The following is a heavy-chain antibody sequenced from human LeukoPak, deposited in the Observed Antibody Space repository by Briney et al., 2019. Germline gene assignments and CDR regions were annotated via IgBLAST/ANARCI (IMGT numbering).Heavy chain of an antibody. V-gene: IGHV4-34*01. CDR2: INHSGST. CDR1: GGSFSGYY. Sequence: SETLSLTCAVYGGSFSGYYWSWIRQPPGKGLEWIGEINHSGSTNYNPSLKSRVTISVDTSKNQFSLKLSSVTAADTAVYYCARGGDSAHYSYYYMDVWGKGTTVTVSS. J-gene: IGHJ6*03. CDR3: ARGGDSAHYSYYYMDV. D-gene: IGHD4-17*01.